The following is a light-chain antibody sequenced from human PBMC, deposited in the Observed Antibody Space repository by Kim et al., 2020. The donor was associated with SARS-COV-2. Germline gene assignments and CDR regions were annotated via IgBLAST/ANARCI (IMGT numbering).Light chain of an antibody. CDR3: STWDHSLNGWV. V-gene: IGLV1-44*01. CDR2: SHR. Sequence: NIGSNPVNWYQQLPGTAPKLLIYSHRQRADQFSASKSGTSASLTISGLQSEDEAHYYCSTWDHSLNGWVFGGGTQLTVL. J-gene: IGLJ3*02. CDR1: NIGSNP.